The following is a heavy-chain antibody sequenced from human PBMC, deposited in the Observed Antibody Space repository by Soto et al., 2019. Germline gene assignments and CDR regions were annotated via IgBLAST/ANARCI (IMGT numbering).Heavy chain of an antibody. CDR3: ERGKYSGFDV. J-gene: IGHJ3*01. D-gene: IGHD2-15*01. CDR2: TWYRSNWSY. Sequence: SQTLSLTCAISGDSFSSNGVARNWIRQSPSRGLEWLGRTWYRSNWSYDYAASVKSRLTVNPDTSKNQFSLQLSSVTPEDTDVYYCERGKYSGFDVWGQGTRVTVSS. CDR1: GDSFSSNGVA. V-gene: IGHV6-1*01.